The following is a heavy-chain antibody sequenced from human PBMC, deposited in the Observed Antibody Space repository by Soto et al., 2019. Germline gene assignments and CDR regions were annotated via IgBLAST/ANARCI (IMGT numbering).Heavy chain of an antibody. CDR2: ISGGGIST. CDR3: ARDAISMVRGTNNWFDP. V-gene: IGHV3-23*01. CDR1: GFTFSNYA. D-gene: IGHD3-10*01. J-gene: IGHJ5*02. Sequence: EVQLLESGGGLVQPGGSLTLSCAASGFTFSNYAMSWVRQAPGKGLEWVSAISGGGISTYYADSVRGRFTISRDNSRNRLYLRMNRLRAEDTAVYYCARDAISMVRGTNNWFDPWGQGTLVTVSS.